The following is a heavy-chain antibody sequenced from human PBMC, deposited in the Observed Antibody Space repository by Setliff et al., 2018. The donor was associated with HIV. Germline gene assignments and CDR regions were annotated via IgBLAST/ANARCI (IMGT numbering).Heavy chain of an antibody. CDR1: GGSISGYY. Sequence: PSETLSLTCTVSGGSISGYYWSWIRRPAGKGLEWIGRIYTTGSTNYNPSLKSRVTMSVDTSKNQFSLKLSSVTAADTAVYFWARLIAAAGANHYYYYMDVWGKGTTVTVSS. V-gene: IGHV4-4*07. J-gene: IGHJ6*03. CDR3: ARLIAAAGANHYYYYMDV. D-gene: IGHD6-13*01. CDR2: IYTTGST.